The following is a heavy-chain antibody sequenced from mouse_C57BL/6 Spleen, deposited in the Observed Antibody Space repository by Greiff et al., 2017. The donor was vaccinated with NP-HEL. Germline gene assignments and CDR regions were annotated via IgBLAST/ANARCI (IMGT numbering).Heavy chain of an antibody. CDR3: ARAFGTTDGLMDY. J-gene: IGHJ4*01. V-gene: IGHV1-42*01. CDR2: INPSTGGT. D-gene: IGHD1-1*01. Sequence: VQLQQSGPELVKPGASVKISCKASGYSFTGYYMNWVKQSPEKSLEWIGEINPSTGGTTYNQKFKAKATLTVDKSSSTAYMQLKSLTSEDSAVYYCARAFGTTDGLMDYWGQGTSVTVSS. CDR1: GYSFTGYY.